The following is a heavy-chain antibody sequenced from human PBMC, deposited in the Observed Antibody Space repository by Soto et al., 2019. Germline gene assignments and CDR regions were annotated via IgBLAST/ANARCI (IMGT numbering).Heavy chain of an antibody. J-gene: IGHJ6*02. CDR1: GFTFTSYA. Sequence: QVQLVESGGGVVQPGRSLRLSCAASGFTFTSYAMHWVRQAPGKGLEWVAVISNDGSNYYYADSVRGRFTISRDNTKNTLVLQMSSLRGEDLGVYYCARGTTLAIFDYGMDVWGQGTTVTVSS. V-gene: IGHV3-30-3*01. D-gene: IGHD3-3*01. CDR3: ARGTTLAIFDYGMDV. CDR2: ISNDGSNY.